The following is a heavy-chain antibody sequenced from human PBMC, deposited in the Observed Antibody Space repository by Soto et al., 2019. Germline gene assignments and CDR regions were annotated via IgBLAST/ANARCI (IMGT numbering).Heavy chain of an antibody. D-gene: IGHD3-22*01. CDR1: RGFFSSYH. CDR3: ARVGSSGYYSLFDY. CDR2: IYYSGST. J-gene: IGHJ4*02. V-gene: IGHV4-59*01. Sequence: LSLTCTVSRGFFSSYHWRWIRQPPGKGLEWIGYIYYSGSTNYNPSLKSRVTISVDKSKNQFSLKLSSVTAADTAVYYCARVGSSGYYSLFDYWGQGTLVTVSS.